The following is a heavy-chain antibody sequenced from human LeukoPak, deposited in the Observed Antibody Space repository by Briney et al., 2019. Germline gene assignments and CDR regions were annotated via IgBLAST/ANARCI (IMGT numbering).Heavy chain of an antibody. Sequence: SETLSLTCTVSGGSISSYYWSWIRQPPGKGLEWIGYIYYSGSTNYTPSLKSRVTISVDTSKNQFSLKLSSVTAADTAVYYCARDKSLWSGFLSWGQGTLVTVSS. V-gene: IGHV4-59*01. CDR3: ARDKSLWSGFLS. D-gene: IGHD3-3*01. CDR1: GGSISSYY. J-gene: IGHJ5*02. CDR2: IYYSGST.